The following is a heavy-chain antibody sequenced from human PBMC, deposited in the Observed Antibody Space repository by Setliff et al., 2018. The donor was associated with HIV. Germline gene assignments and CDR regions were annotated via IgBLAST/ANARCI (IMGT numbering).Heavy chain of an antibody. Sequence: SVKVSCKASGGGFSNHAITWVRQAPGQGLEWMGVIIPIFTTPDYAQKFRGRLTINADESTDTAYMELRSLRSADTAIYYCATLNEYAYQTGGWFDPWGQGTPVTVSS. V-gene: IGHV1-69*13. CDR1: GGGFSNHA. CDR3: ATLNEYAYQTGGWFDP. J-gene: IGHJ5*02. D-gene: IGHD3-16*01. CDR2: IIPIFTTP.